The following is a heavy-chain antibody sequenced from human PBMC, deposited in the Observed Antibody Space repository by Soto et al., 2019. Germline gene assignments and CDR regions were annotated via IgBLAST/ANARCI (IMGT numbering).Heavy chain of an antibody. CDR1: GGTFSSYA. J-gene: IGHJ4*02. Sequence: SVKVSCKASGGTFSSYAISWVRQAPGQGLEWMGGIIPIFGTANYAQKFQGRVTITADESTSTAYMELSSLRSEDTAVYDCARGSPGIAAAGLPIDYWGQGTLVTVSS. CDR3: ARGSPGIAAAGLPIDY. D-gene: IGHD6-13*01. V-gene: IGHV1-69*13. CDR2: IIPIFGTA.